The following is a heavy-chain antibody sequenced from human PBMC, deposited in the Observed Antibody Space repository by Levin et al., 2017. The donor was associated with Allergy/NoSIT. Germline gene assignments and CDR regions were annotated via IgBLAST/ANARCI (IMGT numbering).Heavy chain of an antibody. CDR2: VSYDGRNK. D-gene: IGHD5-24*01. V-gene: IGHV3-30*03. J-gene: IGHJ4*02. CDR3: AREGRDGYTIFEY. CDR1: GFTFSSYG. Sequence: QPGGSLRLSCAASGFTFSSYGIHWVRQAPGKGLEWVAVVSYDGRNKYYADAVKGRFTISRENSMSTIYLQINSLKAEDTAVYYCAREGRDGYTIFEYWGQGTLVSVSS.